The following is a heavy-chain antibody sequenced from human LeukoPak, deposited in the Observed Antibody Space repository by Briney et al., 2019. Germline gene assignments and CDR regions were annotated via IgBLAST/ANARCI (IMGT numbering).Heavy chain of an antibody. CDR3: ASIRDGYSDFDY. V-gene: IGHV3-30*01. CDR1: GFTFSSCA. Sequence: GGSLRLSCAAPGFTFSSCAMHWVRQAPGKGLEWVAVISYDGSNKYYADSVKGRFTISRDNSKNTLYLQMNSLRAEDTAVYYCASIRDGYSDFDYWGQGTLVTVSS. CDR2: ISYDGSNK. D-gene: IGHD5-24*01. J-gene: IGHJ4*02.